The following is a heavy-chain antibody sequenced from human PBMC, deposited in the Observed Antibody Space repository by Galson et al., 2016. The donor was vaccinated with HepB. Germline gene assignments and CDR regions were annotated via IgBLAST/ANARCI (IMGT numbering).Heavy chain of an antibody. CDR1: GFTVRSNY. Sequence: SLRLSCAASGFTVRSNYMSWVRQAPGKGLEWVSVFYSGGSTYYADSVKGRFTISRDNSNTPLYLQMNSLRAEDTAVYYCASVSDYGDNSVGYFDDWGQGTLVTVSS. V-gene: IGHV3-53*01. D-gene: IGHD4-23*01. J-gene: IGHJ4*02. CDR3: ASVSDYGDNSVGYFDD. CDR2: FYSGGST.